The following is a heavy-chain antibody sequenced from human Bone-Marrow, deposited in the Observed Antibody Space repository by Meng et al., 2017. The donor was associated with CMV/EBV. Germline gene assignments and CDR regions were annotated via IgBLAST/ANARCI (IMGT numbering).Heavy chain of an antibody. D-gene: IGHD1-14*01. V-gene: IGHV3-30*02. CDR2: IRYDGSNK. CDR1: GFTFSSYG. CDR3: ANELGYNWNHDY. J-gene: IGHJ4*02. Sequence: GGSLRLSCAASGFTFSSYGMHWVRQAPGKGLEWVAFIRYDGSNKYYADSVKGRFTISRDNSKNTLYLQMNSLRAEDTAVYYCANELGYNWNHDYWGQGTLVTVSS.